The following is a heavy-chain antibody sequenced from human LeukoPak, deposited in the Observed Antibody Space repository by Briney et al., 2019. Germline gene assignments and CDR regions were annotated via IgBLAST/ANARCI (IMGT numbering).Heavy chain of an antibody. CDR1: GFTFDDYA. CDR2: ISGDGGST. Sequence: GGSLRLSCAASGFTFDDYAMHWVRQAPGKGLEWVSLISGDGGSTYYADSVKGRFTISRDNSKNSLYLQMNSLRAEDTAVYFCARDSSGPDYWGQGTLVTVSS. J-gene: IGHJ4*02. CDR3: ARDSSGPDY. V-gene: IGHV3-43*02. D-gene: IGHD6-19*01.